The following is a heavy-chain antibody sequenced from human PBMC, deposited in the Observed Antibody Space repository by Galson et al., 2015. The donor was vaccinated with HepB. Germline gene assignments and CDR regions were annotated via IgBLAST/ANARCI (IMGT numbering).Heavy chain of an antibody. D-gene: IGHD2-2*03. Sequence: SETLSLTCTVSGGSISRFYWSWIRQPPGKGLEWIAYIHNSGTTNYNPSLKSRVTISMDTSKNQFSLNLYSVTAADTAMYYCATVDWSRFDSWGQGTLVTVSS. CDR3: ATVDWSRFDS. J-gene: IGHJ5*01. CDR2: IHNSGTT. V-gene: IGHV4-59*01. CDR1: GGSISRFY.